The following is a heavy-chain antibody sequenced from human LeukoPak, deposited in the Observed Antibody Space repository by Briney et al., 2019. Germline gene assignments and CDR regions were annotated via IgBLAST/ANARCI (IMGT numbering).Heavy chain of an antibody. D-gene: IGHD2-15*01. Sequence: SETLSLTCTVSGGPISSSSYYWGWIRQPPGKGLEWIGSIYYSGSTYYNPSLKSRVTISVDTSKNQFSLKLSSVTAADTAVYYCARKGSYSRYYYYGMDVWGQGTTVTVSS. CDR2: IYYSGST. CDR3: ARKGSYSRYYYYGMDV. J-gene: IGHJ6*02. V-gene: IGHV4-39*01. CDR1: GGPISSSSYY.